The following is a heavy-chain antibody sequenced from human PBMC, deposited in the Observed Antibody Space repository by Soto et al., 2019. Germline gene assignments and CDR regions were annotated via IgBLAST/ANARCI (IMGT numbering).Heavy chain of an antibody. V-gene: IGHV3-7*03. Sequence: EGAPGRSCAASGFTLCGLLMTWVRQAPGKGLEGVANINQDGGAKFYADSVKGRFTISRDNAKNSLFLQMNSLRAEDTALYYCTSRPPDIYYYGVYGYCGQLPPFTVSS. CDR3: TSRPPDIYYYGVYGY. CDR1: GFTLCGLL. J-gene: IGHJ4*02. CDR2: INQDGGAK. D-gene: IGHD3-10*01.